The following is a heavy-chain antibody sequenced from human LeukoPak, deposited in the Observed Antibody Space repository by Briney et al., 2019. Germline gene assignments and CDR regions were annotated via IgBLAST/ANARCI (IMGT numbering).Heavy chain of an antibody. CDR1: GFTFSSYG. D-gene: IGHD5-12*01. CDR3: AKDSKVATDYYFDY. V-gene: IGHV3-30*18. Sequence: PGGSLRLSCAASGFTFSSYGMHWVRQAPGKGLEWVAVISYDGSNKYYADSVKGRFTISRDNSKNTLYLQMNSLRAEDTAVYYCAKDSKVATDYYFDYWGQGTLVTVSS. CDR2: ISYDGSNK. J-gene: IGHJ4*02.